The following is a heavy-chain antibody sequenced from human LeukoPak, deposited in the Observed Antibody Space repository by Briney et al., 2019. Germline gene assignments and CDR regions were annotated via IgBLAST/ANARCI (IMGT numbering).Heavy chain of an antibody. Sequence: GASVKVSCKASGYTFTSYGISWVRQAPGQGLEWMGWINVYNGDTKYIKKFQGRVTMTTDTSTNTAYMELRSLRSDDTAVYYCARVSIGANWFDPWGQGTLATVSS. CDR1: GYTFTSYG. V-gene: IGHV1-18*01. D-gene: IGHD2-21*01. CDR3: ARVSIGANWFDP. CDR2: INVYNGDT. J-gene: IGHJ5*02.